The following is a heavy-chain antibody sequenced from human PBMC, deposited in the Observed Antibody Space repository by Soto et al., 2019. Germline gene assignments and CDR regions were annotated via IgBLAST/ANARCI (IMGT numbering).Heavy chain of an antibody. D-gene: IGHD1-1*01. CDR3: VRDGTKTLRDWFDP. CDR1: GASISGFY. J-gene: IGHJ5*02. Sequence: SETLSLTCTVSGASISGFYWSWIRKSAGKGLEWIGRIYATGTTDYNPSLKSRVMTSVDTSKKQFSLKLRSVTAADTAVYYCVRDGTKTLRDWFDPWGQGTLVTVSS. V-gene: IGHV4-4*07. CDR2: IYATGTT.